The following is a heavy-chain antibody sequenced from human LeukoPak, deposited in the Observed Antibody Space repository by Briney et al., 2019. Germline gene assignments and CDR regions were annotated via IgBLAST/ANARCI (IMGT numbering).Heavy chain of an antibody. Sequence: SETLSLTCTVSGGSISSSSYYWGWIRQPPGKGLEWIGSIYYSGSTYYNPSLKSRVTISVDTSKNQFSLKLSSVTAADTAVYYCAREGSGSYLNWFDPWGQGTLVTVSS. V-gene: IGHV4-39*07. CDR2: IYYSGST. D-gene: IGHD3-10*01. CDR1: GGSISSSSYY. CDR3: AREGSGSYLNWFDP. J-gene: IGHJ5*02.